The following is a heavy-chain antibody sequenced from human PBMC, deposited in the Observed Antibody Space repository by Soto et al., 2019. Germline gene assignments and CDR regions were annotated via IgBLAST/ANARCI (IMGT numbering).Heavy chain of an antibody. CDR2: IYSGGST. CDR1: GFTVSSNY. J-gene: IGHJ4*02. Sequence: EVQLVESGGGLIQPGGSLRLSCAASGFTVSSNYMSWVHQAPEKGLEWVSVIYSGGSTYYADSVKGRFTISRDNSKNTLYLQMNSLRAEDTAVYYCARVHSYQLLYFDYWGQGTLVTVSS. CDR3: ARVHSYQLLYFDY. D-gene: IGHD2-2*01. V-gene: IGHV3-53*01.